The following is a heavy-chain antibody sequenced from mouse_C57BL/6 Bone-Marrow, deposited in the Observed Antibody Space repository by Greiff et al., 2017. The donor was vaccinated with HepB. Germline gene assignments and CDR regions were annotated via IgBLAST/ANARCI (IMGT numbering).Heavy chain of an antibody. CDR1: GFSLTSYG. CDR2: IWSGGST. J-gene: IGHJ1*03. D-gene: IGHD1-1*01. V-gene: IGHV2-2*01. CDR3: ARKGTTVDGWYFDV. Sequence: QVQLQQSGPGLVQPSQSLSITCTVSGFSLTSYGVHWVRQSPGKGLEWLGVIWSGGSTDYNAAFISRLSISKDNSKSQVFFKMNSLQADDTAIYYCARKGTTVDGWYFDVWGTGTTVTVSS.